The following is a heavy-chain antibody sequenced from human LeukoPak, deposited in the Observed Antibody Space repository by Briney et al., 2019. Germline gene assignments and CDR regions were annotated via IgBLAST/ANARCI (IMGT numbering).Heavy chain of an antibody. V-gene: IGHV3-23*01. J-gene: IGHJ4*02. CDR2: ISGSGGST. CDR1: GFTVSSNY. Sequence: GGSLRLSCAASGFTVSSNYMSWVRQAPGKGLEWVSAISGSGGSTYYADSVKGRFTISRDNAKNSLYLQMNSLRAEDTAVYYCARLAVAGTLEEYDYWGQGTLVTVSS. CDR3: ARLAVAGTLEEYDY. D-gene: IGHD6-19*01.